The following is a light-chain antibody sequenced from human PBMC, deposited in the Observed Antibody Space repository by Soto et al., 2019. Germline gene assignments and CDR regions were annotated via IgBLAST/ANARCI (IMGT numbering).Light chain of an antibody. Sequence: EIVLTQSPATLSLSPEERATLSCRASQSVSTYLAWYQQKPAQAPRLLIYDASKRATGIPARFSGSGSGTDFTLTISSLEPEDFAVYYCQQRMNWPLTFGGGTKVEIK. J-gene: IGKJ4*01. CDR1: QSVSTY. CDR3: QQRMNWPLT. CDR2: DAS. V-gene: IGKV3-11*01.